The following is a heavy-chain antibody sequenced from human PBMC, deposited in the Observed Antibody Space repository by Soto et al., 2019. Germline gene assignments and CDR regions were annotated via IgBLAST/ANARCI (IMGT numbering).Heavy chain of an antibody. CDR3: ARGNYFGSGTFDY. CDR2: ISGSSGST. Sequence: ASVTVCCKTSVYTFTSNGVRWVRQAPGQGLEWMAWISGSSGSTYYAQNFQGRVTVTTDTSTDTASMELRSLRSGDSAIYYCARGNYFGSGTFDYWGQGTLVTVSS. CDR1: VYTFTSNG. V-gene: IGHV1-18*01. D-gene: IGHD3-10*01. J-gene: IGHJ4*02.